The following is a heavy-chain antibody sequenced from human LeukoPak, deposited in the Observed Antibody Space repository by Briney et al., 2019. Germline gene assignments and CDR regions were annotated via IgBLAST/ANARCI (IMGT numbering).Heavy chain of an antibody. CDR2: IWYGGSNK. CDR1: GFTFSSYG. CDR3: AKDSGLGSSVFDY. D-gene: IGHD6-6*01. J-gene: IGHJ4*02. Sequence: PGRSLRLSCAASGFTFSSYGMHWVRQAPGKGLEWVAVIWYGGSNKYYADSVKGRFTISRDNSKNTLYLQMNSLRAEDTAVYYCAKDSGLGSSVFDYWGQGTLVTVSS. V-gene: IGHV3-30*18.